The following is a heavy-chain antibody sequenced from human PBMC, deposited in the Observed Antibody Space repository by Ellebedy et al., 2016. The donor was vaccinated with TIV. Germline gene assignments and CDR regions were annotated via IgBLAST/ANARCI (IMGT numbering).Heavy chain of an antibody. D-gene: IGHD3-10*01. J-gene: IGHJ5*02. CDR3: AEFALDGSGSRFDP. CDR1: GYTFASYG. CDR2: ISAYNGNT. Sequence: AASVKVSCKASGYTFASYGISWARQAPGQGLEWMGWISAYNGNTNYAQKLQGRVTMTTDTSTSTAYMELRSLRSDDTAVYYCAEFALDGSGSRFDPWGQGTLVTVSS. V-gene: IGHV1-18*04.